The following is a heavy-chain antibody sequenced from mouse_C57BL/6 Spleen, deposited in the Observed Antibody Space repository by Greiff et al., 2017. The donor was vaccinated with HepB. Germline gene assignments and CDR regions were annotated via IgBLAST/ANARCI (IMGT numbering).Heavy chain of an antibody. D-gene: IGHD2-5*01. CDR2: INPNNGGT. V-gene: IGHV1-18*01. Sequence: EVQVVESGPELVKPGASVKIPCKASGYTFTDYNMDWVKQSHGKSLEWIGDINPNNGGTIYNQKFKGKATLTVDKSSSTAYMELRSLTSEDTAVYYCARKTYYSNYYYAMDYWGQGTSVTVSS. CDR3: ARKTYYSNYYYAMDY. CDR1: GYTFTDYN. J-gene: IGHJ4*01.